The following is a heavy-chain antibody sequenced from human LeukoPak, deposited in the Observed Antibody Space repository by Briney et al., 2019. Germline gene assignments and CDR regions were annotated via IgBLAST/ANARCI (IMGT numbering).Heavy chain of an antibody. V-gene: IGHV4-38-2*02. CDR1: GYSISSGYY. CDR2: IYHSGST. J-gene: IGHJ4*02. D-gene: IGHD3-9*01. CDR3: ATLDVLRYFDWLPPFDY. Sequence: PSETLSLTCTVSGYSISSGYYWGWIRQPPGKGLEWIGSIYHSGSTYYNPSLKSRVTISVDTSKNQFSLKLSSVTAADTAVYYCATLDVLRYFDWLPPFDYWGQGTLVTVSS.